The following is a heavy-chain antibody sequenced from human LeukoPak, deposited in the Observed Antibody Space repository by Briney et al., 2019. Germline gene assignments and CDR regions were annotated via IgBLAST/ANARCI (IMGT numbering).Heavy chain of an antibody. Sequence: GESLKISCKGSGYTFTSYWIAWVRQIPGKGLEWMGIIYPGDSDTRYSPSFQGQVAISGAKSISSANWPWSSLKASETAMYYRARVITMIRGVPDRFAPSGQGTLVTVSP. J-gene: IGHJ5*02. V-gene: IGHV5-51*01. CDR1: GYTFTSYW. CDR3: ARVITMIRGVPDRFAP. CDR2: IYPGDSDT. D-gene: IGHD3-10*01.